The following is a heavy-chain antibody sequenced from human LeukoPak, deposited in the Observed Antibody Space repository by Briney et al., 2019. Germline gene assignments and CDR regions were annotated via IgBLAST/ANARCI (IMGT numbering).Heavy chain of an antibody. CDR2: INHSGST. J-gene: IGHJ4*02. Sequence: SETLSLTCAVYGGSFSGYYWSWIRQPPGKGLEWIGEINHSGSTNYNPSLKSRVTISVDTSKNQFSLKLSSVTAADTAVYYCAVGFGELLFDYWGQGTLVTVSS. CDR3: AVGFGELLFDY. D-gene: IGHD3-10*01. V-gene: IGHV4-34*01. CDR1: GGSFSGYY.